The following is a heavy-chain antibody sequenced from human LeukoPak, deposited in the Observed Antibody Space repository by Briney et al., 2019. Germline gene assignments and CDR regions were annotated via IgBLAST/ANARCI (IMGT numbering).Heavy chain of an antibody. D-gene: IGHD2-2*01. J-gene: IGHJ3*02. CDR3: ARDIVVVPAALGYAFDI. CDR2: IIPILGIA. Sequence: ASVKVSCKASGGTFSSYTISWVRQAPGQGLEWMGRIIPILGIANYAQKLQGRVTMTKDTSTSTAYMELRSLRSDDTAVYYCARDIVVVPAALGYAFDIWGQGTMVTVSS. CDR1: GGTFSSYT. V-gene: IGHV1-69*04.